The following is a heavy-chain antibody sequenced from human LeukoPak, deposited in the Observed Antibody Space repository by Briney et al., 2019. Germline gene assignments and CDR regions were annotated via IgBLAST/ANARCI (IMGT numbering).Heavy chain of an antibody. CDR1: GFTFSSYA. Sequence: HPGGSLRLSCADSGFTFSSYAMSWVRQAPGKGLEWVSVISASGARTSYADSVKGRFTVSRDNSKNTLYLQMNSLRAEDTAVYYCTRELTLDYWGQGTLVTVSS. CDR2: ISASGART. J-gene: IGHJ4*02. CDR3: TRELTLDY. D-gene: IGHD4/OR15-4a*01. V-gene: IGHV3-23*01.